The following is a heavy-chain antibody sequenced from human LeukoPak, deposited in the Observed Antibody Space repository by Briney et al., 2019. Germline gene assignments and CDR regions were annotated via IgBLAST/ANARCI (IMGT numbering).Heavy chain of an antibody. Sequence: GGSLRLSCAASGFAVSSRAMSWVRQAPGKRLEWLASITNNAGKTYYADSVRGRFTISRDETQNTVYLAMNNLRVEDTALYYCAEDHPSAGCPAFYYWVLGTLVVVSS. CDR1: GFAVSSRA. D-gene: IGHD2-15*01. CDR3: AEDHPSAGCPAFYY. J-gene: IGHJ4*01. V-gene: IGHV3-23*05. CDR2: ITNNAGKT.